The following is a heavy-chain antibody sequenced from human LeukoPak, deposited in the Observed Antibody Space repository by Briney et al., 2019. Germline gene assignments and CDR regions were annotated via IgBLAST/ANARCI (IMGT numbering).Heavy chain of an antibody. J-gene: IGHJ1*01. Sequence: SQTLSLTCTVSGGSISSGGYYWSWIRQHPGKGLEWIGYIYYSGSTHYNPSLKSRVTISVDTSKNQFSLKLSSVTAADTAVYYCARHEVYYDSSGLRHWGQGTLVTASS. CDR3: ARHEVYYDSSGLRH. D-gene: IGHD3-22*01. CDR2: IYYSGST. V-gene: IGHV4-31*03. CDR1: GGSISSGGYY.